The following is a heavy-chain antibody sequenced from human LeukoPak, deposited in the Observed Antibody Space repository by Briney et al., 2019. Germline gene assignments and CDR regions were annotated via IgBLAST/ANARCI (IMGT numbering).Heavy chain of an antibody. CDR2: IYPGDSDT. CDR1: GYSFTSYW. J-gene: IGHJ4*02. D-gene: IGHD2-2*01. Sequence: GESLKISCKGCGYSFTSYWIGWVRQMPGKGLEWMGIIYPGDSDTRYSPSFQGQVTISADKSISTAYLQWSSLKASDTAMYYCATTPVPAANNREVDYWGQGTLVTVSS. CDR3: ATTPVPAANNREVDY. V-gene: IGHV5-51*01.